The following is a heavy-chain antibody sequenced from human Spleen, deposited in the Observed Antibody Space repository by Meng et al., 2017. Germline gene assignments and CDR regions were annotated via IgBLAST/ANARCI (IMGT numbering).Heavy chain of an antibody. J-gene: IGHJ4*02. CDR1: GFIFSSYE. Sequence: GESLKISCAASGFIFSSYEMNWVRQAPGKGLEWISYISSSGSSMYYADSVKGRFTVSRDNARNSLFLQMNSLRAEDTAVYYCASPPFYATGTYWGLGTLVTVSS. V-gene: IGHV3-48*03. CDR2: ISSSGSSM. CDR3: ASPPFYATGTY. D-gene: IGHD5/OR15-5a*01.